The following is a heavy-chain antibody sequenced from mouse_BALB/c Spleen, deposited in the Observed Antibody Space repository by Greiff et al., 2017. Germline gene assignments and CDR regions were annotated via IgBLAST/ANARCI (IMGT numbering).Heavy chain of an antibody. V-gene: IGHV3-2*02. CDR1: GYSITSDYA. J-gene: IGHJ1*01. Sequence: QLQQSGPGLVKPSQSLSLTCTVTGYSITSDYAWNWIRQFPGNKLEWMGYISYSGSTSYNPSLKSRISITRDTSKNQFFLQLNSVTTEDTATYYCARWLLRWYCDVWGAGTTVTVSS. CDR3: ARWLLRWYCDV. CDR2: ISYSGST. D-gene: IGHD2-3*01.